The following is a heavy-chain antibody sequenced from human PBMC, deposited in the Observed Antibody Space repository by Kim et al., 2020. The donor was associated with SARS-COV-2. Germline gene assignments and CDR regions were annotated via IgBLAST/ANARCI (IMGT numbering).Heavy chain of an antibody. D-gene: IGHD6-19*01. CDR2: IIPIFGTA. Sequence: SVKVSCKASGGTFSSYAISWVRQDPGQGLEWMGGIIPIFGTANYAQKFQGRVTITADESTSTAYMELSSLRSEDTAVYYCARDHGVAGYFDYWGQGTLVTVSS. J-gene: IGHJ4*02. CDR1: GGTFSSYA. CDR3: ARDHGVAGYFDY. V-gene: IGHV1-69*13.